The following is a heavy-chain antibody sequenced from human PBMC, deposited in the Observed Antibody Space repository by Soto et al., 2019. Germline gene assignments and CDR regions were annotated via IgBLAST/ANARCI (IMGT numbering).Heavy chain of an antibody. CDR3: ARRYCTGTSCFFDY. CDR1: GGSISAYY. CDR2: IYYSGNT. J-gene: IGHJ4*02. Sequence: SETLSLTCTVSGGSISAYYWSWIRRPPGKGLEWIGYIYYSGNTNYNPSLKSRVTMSIDTSKNRFSLKLSSLTAADTAVYYCARRYCTGTSCFFDYWGRGNLVTVSS. D-gene: IGHD2-2*01. V-gene: IGHV4-59*01.